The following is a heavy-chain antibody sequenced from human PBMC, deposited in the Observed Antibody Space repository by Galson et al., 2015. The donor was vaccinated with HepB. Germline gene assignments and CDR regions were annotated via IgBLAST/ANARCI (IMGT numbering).Heavy chain of an antibody. V-gene: IGHV1-8*01. CDR3: ANDILTGYPHYYYYGMDV. CDR1: GYTFTSYD. Sequence: SVKVSCKASGYTFTSYDINWVRQATGQGLEWMGWMNPNSGNTGYAQKFQGRVTMTRNTSISTAYMELSSLRAEDTAVYYCANDILTGYPHYYYYGMDVWGQGTTVTVSS. D-gene: IGHD3-9*01. CDR2: MNPNSGNT. J-gene: IGHJ6*02.